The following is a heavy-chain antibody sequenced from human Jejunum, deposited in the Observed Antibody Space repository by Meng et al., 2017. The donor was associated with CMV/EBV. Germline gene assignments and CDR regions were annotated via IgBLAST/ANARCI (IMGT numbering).Heavy chain of an antibody. J-gene: IGHJ4*02. V-gene: IGHV3-23*03. CDR1: GVIFSNYA. CDR2: TYGGGVTT. CDR3: AKGDSSGTSYFDY. Sequence: SGVIFSNYAMGWVRQAPGKGLEWVSITYGGGVTTYSADFVKGRFTISRDNSMNTVFLQMNSLRTDDTAVYYCAKGDSSGTSYFDYWGQGTLVTVSS. D-gene: IGHD3-22*01.